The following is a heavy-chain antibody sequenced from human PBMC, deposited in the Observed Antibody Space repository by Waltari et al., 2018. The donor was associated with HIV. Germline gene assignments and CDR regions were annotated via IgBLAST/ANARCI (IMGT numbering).Heavy chain of an antibody. CDR3: ARDQNYYGSGSYYDEDY. CDR1: GYSISSGYY. CDR2: IYHRGSS. D-gene: IGHD3-10*01. V-gene: IGHV4-38-2*02. Sequence: QVQLQESGPGLVKPSETLSLTCTVSGYSISSGYYWGWIRQPPGKGLEWIGSIYHRGSSYYTPSRKRRVTISVDTSKNQFSLKLRYVTAADTAVYYCARDQNYYGSGSYYDEDYWGQGTLVTVSS. J-gene: IGHJ4*02.